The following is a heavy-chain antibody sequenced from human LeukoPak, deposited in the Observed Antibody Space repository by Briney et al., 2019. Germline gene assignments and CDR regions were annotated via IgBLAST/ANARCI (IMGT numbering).Heavy chain of an antibody. CDR2: INPNSGGT. D-gene: IGHD5-12*01. J-gene: IGHJ4*02. CDR3: ARGYSGYESFDY. Sequence: GASVKVSCKASGYTFTGNYIIWVRQAPGQGLEWMGWINPNSGGTNYAQKFQGRVTMTRDTTISTAYIDLSRLTPDDTAVYYCARGYSGYESFDYWGQGTLVTVSS. CDR1: GYTFTGNY. V-gene: IGHV1-2*02.